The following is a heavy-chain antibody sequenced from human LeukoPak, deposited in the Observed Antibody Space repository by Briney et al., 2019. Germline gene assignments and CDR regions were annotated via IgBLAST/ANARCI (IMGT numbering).Heavy chain of an antibody. CDR1: GGSFSGYY. J-gene: IGHJ6*02. V-gene: IGHV4-34*01. D-gene: IGHD5-18*01. CDR2: INHSGST. Sequence: PSETLSLTCAVYGGSFSGYYWSWIRQPPGKGLEWIGEINHSGSTNYNPSLKSRVTISVDTSKNQFSLKLSSVTAADTAVYYCARGGGYSYGALYYYYYGMDVWGQGTTVTVSS. CDR3: ARGGGYSYGALYYYYYGMDV.